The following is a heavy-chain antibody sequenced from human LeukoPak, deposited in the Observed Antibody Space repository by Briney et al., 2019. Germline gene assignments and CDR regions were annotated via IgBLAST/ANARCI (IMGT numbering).Heavy chain of an antibody. CDR2: IIPIFGTA. CDR3: ARGSGSYPQNYYFDY. Sequence: ASVKVSCKASGGTFSSYAISWVRQAPGQGLEWMGGIIPIFGTANYAQKFQGRVTITTDESTSTAYMELSSLRSEDTAVYYCARGSGSYPQNYYFDYWDQGTLVTVSS. CDR1: GGTFSSYA. D-gene: IGHD1-26*01. J-gene: IGHJ4*02. V-gene: IGHV1-69*05.